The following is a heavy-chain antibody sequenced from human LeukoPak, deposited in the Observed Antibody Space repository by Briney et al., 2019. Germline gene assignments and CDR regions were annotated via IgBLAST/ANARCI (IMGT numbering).Heavy chain of an antibody. CDR1: GGSISSSSYY. J-gene: IGHJ5*02. D-gene: IGHD2-15*01. CDR3: ARHPRANCRGGSCYTEDVST. Sequence: SETLSLTCTVSGGSISSSSYYWRWIRQPPAKRLELIGSIYYSGSTYYNPSIKSRVTIYVDTSKNQFSLKLSSVTAEDTAVYYCARHPRANCRGGSCYTEDVSTWGQGTLVTVSS. V-gene: IGHV4-39*01. CDR2: IYYSGST.